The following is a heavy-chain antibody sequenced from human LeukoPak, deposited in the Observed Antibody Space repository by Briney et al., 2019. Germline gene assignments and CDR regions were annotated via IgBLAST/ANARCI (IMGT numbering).Heavy chain of an antibody. CDR1: GGSISSSSYY. V-gene: IGHV4-39*01. D-gene: IGHD3-22*01. J-gene: IGHJ4*02. CDR2: IYYSGST. Sequence: SSETLSLTCTVSGGSISSSSYYWGWIRQPPGKGLEWIGSIYYSGSTYYNPSLKSRVTISVDTSKNQFSLKLSSVTAADTAVYYCARQRNCYDSSGYYYAIDYWGQGTLVTVSS. CDR3: ARQRNCYDSSGYYYAIDY.